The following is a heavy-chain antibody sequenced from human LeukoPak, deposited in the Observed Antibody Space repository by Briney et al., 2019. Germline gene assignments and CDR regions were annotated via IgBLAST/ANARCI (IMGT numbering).Heavy chain of an antibody. V-gene: IGHV5-51*01. CDR2: INPDDSKT. CDR3: ARAYRGYTNILFDF. D-gene: IGHD5-12*01. CDR1: GYDFNNYW. J-gene: IGHJ4*02. Sequence: GESLNISCKASGYDFNNYWVGWVRQMPGKGLEWMGIINPDDSKTTYSPSFHGQVTISADRSITTAYLQWRNLKASDTAIYYCARAYRGYTNILFDFWAQGTLVTVSS.